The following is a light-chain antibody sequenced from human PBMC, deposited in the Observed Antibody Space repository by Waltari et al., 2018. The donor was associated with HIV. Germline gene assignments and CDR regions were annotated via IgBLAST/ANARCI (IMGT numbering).Light chain of an antibody. CDR1: SSNIGAGFD. CDR2: GDN. CDR3: QSYDSSLSGSLV. J-gene: IGLJ2*01. V-gene: IGLV1-40*01. Sequence: QSILTQPPSVSGAPGQRVTISCTGSSSNIGAGFDVHWYQQLPGTAPKLLIHGDNSRPSGVPDRFFGSKSGSSASLAITGLQAEDEADYYCQSYDSSLSGSLVFGGGTKLTVL.